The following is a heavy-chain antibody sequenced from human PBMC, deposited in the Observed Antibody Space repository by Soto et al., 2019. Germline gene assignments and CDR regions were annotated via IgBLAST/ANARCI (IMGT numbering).Heavy chain of an antibody. Sequence: QVQLQESGPGLVKPSETLSLTCTVSGGSVSSGSYYWSWIRQPPGKGLEWIGYIYYSGSTNYNHSLKRRVTISVDTSKNQFSLKLSSVTAADTAVYYCARLSKQWLVRYWGQGTLVTVSS. V-gene: IGHV4-61*01. CDR1: GGSVSSGSYY. J-gene: IGHJ4*02. D-gene: IGHD6-19*01. CDR3: ARLSKQWLVRY. CDR2: IYYSGST.